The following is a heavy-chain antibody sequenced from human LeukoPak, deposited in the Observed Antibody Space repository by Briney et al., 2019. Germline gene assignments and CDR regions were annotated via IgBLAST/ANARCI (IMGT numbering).Heavy chain of an antibody. CDR3: ARDRYSGFDSGTDY. CDR2: IRSNGGST. D-gene: IGHD5-12*01. V-gene: IGHV3-64*01. CDR1: GLTFSSYG. J-gene: IGHJ4*02. Sequence: PGGSLRLSCAASGLTFSSYGMHWVRQAPGKGLEHVSGIRSNGGSTYYANSVKGRFTISRDNSKNTLYLQMGSLRAEDMGVYYCARDRYSGFDSGTDYWGQGTLVTVSS.